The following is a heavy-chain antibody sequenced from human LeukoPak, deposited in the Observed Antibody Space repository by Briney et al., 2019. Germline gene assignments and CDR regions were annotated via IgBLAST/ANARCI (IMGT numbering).Heavy chain of an antibody. Sequence: GESLKISCKGSGYSFTSYWIGWVRQMPGKGLEWMGIIYPGDSDTRYSPSFQGQVTISADKSISTAYLQWSSLKASDTAMYYCARLGYCGGDWYPSYWYLDPWGRCTLANGSS. CDR2: IYPGDSDT. V-gene: IGHV5-51*01. J-gene: IGHJ2*01. CDR3: ARLGYCGGDWYPSYWYLDP. D-gene: IGHD2-21*02. CDR1: GYSFTSYW.